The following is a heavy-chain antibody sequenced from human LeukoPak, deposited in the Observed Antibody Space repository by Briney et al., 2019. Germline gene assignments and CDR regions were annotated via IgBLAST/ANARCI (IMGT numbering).Heavy chain of an antibody. CDR1: GFIFSNYG. D-gene: IGHD3-22*01. V-gene: IGHV3-23*01. Sequence: GGSLRLSCAASGFIFSNYGMNWVRQAPGKGLEWVSAISGSGGSPYYADSVKGRFTISRDNSKNTLYLQMNSPRAEDTAVYYCAKVGVYYYDSSGYYYGHWGQGTLVTVSS. CDR2: ISGSGGSP. CDR3: AKVGVYYYDSSGYYYGH. J-gene: IGHJ4*02.